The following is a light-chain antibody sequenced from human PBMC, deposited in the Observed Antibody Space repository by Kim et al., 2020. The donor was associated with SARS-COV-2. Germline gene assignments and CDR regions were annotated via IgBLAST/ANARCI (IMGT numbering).Light chain of an antibody. Sequence: SYELTQPLSVSVALGQTARITCGGNNIGSKNVHWYQQKPGQAPVLVIYRDSNRPSGIPERFSGSNSGNTATLTISRAQAGAEADYYCQVWASSTGVAFGG. CDR1: NIGSKN. J-gene: IGLJ2*01. CDR3: QVWASSTGVA. CDR2: RDS. V-gene: IGLV3-9*01.